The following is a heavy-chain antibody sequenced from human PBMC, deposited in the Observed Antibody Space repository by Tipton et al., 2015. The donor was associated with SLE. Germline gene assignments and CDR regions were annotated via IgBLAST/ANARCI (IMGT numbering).Heavy chain of an antibody. Sequence: TLSLTCTVSGGSISSSSYYWGWIRQPPGKGLEWIGSIYNSGSTHYNPSLKSRVTISVDTSKNQFSLKLSSVTAADTAVYYCAGVSRDAFEIWGQGTMVTVSS. CDR3: AGVSRDAFEI. CDR1: GGSISSSSYY. D-gene: IGHD5/OR15-5a*01. CDR2: IYNSGST. V-gene: IGHV4-39*07. J-gene: IGHJ3*02.